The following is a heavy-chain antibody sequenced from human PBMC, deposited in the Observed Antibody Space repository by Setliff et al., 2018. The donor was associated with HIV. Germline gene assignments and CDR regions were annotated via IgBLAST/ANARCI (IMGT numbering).Heavy chain of an antibody. CDR2: IYNSGST. Sequence: SETLSLTCTVSGGSINSYFWSWIRQPPGKALEWIGYIYNSGSTNYNPSLRSRGTISVDTSKNQFSLKLRSVTAADTAVYYCARHTLSLNPFDPWGQGTLVTVSS. J-gene: IGHJ5*02. CDR3: ARHTLSLNPFDP. CDR1: GGSINSYF. V-gene: IGHV4-59*08.